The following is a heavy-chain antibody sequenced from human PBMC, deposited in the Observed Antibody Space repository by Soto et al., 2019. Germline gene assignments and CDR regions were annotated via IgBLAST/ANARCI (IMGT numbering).Heavy chain of an antibody. V-gene: IGHV1-69*04. CDR3: ANSYGSGYRPFDY. CDR1: GDTFSFYS. J-gene: IGHJ4*02. Sequence: QVQLVQSGAAVKRPGTSVKVSCKASGDTFSFYSINWVRQAPGLGLELMGRVNPILSRSNYSQRFQGSVTMTADTSKSTASMDLRGLRSEETAMYYCANSYGSGYRPFDYWGQGALVTVSS. CDR2: VNPILSRS. D-gene: IGHD3-10*01.